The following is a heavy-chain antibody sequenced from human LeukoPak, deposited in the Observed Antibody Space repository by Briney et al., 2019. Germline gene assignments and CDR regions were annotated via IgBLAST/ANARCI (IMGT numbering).Heavy chain of an antibody. CDR1: GFTFSSYS. CDR2: IGAAGSTI. D-gene: IGHD2-2*01. Sequence: GGSLRLSCVASGFTFSSYSMNWVRQAPGKGLEWVSYIGAAGSTIYYADSVKGRFTISRDNAKNSLFLQMNSLRAEDTAVYYCARDSSTYAGPPDYWGQGTLVTVSS. J-gene: IGHJ4*02. V-gene: IGHV3-48*01. CDR3: ARDSSTYAGPPDY.